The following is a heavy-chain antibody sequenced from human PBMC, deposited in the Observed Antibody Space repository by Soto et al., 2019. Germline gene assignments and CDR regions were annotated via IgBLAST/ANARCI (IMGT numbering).Heavy chain of an antibody. CDR3: ARVIVGATIGAFDI. J-gene: IGHJ3*02. CDR2: IYYSGST. Sequence: SETLSLTCTVSDGSVSSGSYYWSWIRQPPGKGLEWIGYIYYSGSTNYNPSLKSRVTISVDTSKNQFSLKLSSVAAADTAVYYCARVIVGATIGAFDIWGQGTMVTVSS. CDR1: DGSVSSGSYY. V-gene: IGHV4-61*01. D-gene: IGHD1-26*01.